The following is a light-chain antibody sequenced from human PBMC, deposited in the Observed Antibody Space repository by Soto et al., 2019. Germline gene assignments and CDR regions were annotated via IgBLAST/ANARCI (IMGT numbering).Light chain of an antibody. CDR3: QQSYSTPPWT. CDR1: QSISNY. V-gene: IGKV1-39*01. J-gene: IGKJ1*01. Sequence: DIPMTQSPSSLSASVGDRVTITCRASQSISNYLNWYQQKPGTAPKLLIYAASSLQSGVPSRFSGSGSGTDFTLTISSLQPEDFVTYYCQQSYSTPPWTFGQGTKVEIK. CDR2: AAS.